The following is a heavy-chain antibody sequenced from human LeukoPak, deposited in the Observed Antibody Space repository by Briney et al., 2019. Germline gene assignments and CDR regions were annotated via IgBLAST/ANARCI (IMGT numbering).Heavy chain of an antibody. Sequence: SETLSLTCTVSGGSISSGSYYWSWIRQPAGKGLEWIGRIYTSGSTNYNPSLKSRVTISVDTSKNQFSPKLSSVTAADTAVYYCARVRSYGPSGSYLDYWGQGTLVTVSS. D-gene: IGHD1-26*01. V-gene: IGHV4-61*02. CDR3: ARVRSYGPSGSYLDY. J-gene: IGHJ4*02. CDR1: GGSISSGSYY. CDR2: IYTSGST.